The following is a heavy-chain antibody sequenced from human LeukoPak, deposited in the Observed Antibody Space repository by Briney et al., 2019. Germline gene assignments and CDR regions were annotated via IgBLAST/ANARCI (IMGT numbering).Heavy chain of an antibody. CDR2: IGTAGDT. J-gene: IGHJ3*02. V-gene: IGHV3-13*01. CDR3: ARGSYDILTGHSDAFDI. D-gene: IGHD3-9*01. Sequence: GGSLRLSCAASGFTFSSYDMHWVRQATGKGLEWASAIGTAGDTYYPGSVKGRFTISRENAKNSLYLQMNSLRAGDTAVYYCARGSYDILTGHSDAFDIWGQGTMVTVSS. CDR1: GFTFSSYD.